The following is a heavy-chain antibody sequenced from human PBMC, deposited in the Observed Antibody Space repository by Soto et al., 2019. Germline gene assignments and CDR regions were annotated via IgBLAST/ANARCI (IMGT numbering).Heavy chain of an antibody. CDR2: IRGSDGST. CDR1: GFPFSSYD. CDR3: TKGGHLDY. J-gene: IGHJ4*02. D-gene: IGHD3-10*01. Sequence: GGSLRLSCAASGFPFSSYDMSWVRQAPGKGLDWVSVIRGSDGSTYYANSVKGRFTISRDNSKNTLFLQMNSLRAEDTAIYYCTKGGHLDYWGPGTLVTVSS. V-gene: IGHV3-23*01.